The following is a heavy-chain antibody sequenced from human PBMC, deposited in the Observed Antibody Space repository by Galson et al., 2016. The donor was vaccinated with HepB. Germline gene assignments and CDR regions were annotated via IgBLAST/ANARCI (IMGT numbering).Heavy chain of an antibody. Sequence: TLSLTCAVSGGSIISTHWWSWVRQPPGKGLEWIGEIYYSGTTYYNPSLKSRVTISVDKSKNQFSLKLNSVTAADTAVYYCARDYYHSIGSKEAYWGQGTLVTVSS. J-gene: IGHJ4*02. CDR3: ARDYYHSIGSKEAY. V-gene: IGHV4-4*02. CDR1: GGSIISTHW. CDR2: IYYSGTT. D-gene: IGHD3-22*01.